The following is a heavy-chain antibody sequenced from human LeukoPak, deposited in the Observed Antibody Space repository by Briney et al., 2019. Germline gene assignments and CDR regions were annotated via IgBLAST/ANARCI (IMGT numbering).Heavy chain of an antibody. D-gene: IGHD3-3*01. J-gene: IGHJ4*02. V-gene: IGHV3-74*01. CDR3: AKDHPYYDFWSGPDY. CDR1: GFTFSSYW. Sequence: GGSLRLSCAASGFTFSSYWMHWVRQAPGKGLVWVSRINSDGSSTSYADSVKGRFTISRDNSKNTLYLQMNSLRAEDTAVYYCAKDHPYYDFWSGPDYWGQGTLVTVSS. CDR2: INSDGSST.